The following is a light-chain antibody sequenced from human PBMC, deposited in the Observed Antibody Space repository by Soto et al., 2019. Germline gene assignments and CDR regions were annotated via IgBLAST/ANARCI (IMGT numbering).Light chain of an antibody. Sequence: QSVLTQPPSVSGAPGQSPTISPAGGSSNIGPWFDVHWYQQVSGTAPKLLIYGNSNRPSGVPDRFSGSRSGNSASLAITGLQPEDEADYYCRSYNSSMTGSVFGPGTKVTVL. CDR2: GNS. J-gene: IGLJ1*01. CDR1: SSNIGPWFD. V-gene: IGLV1-40*01. CDR3: RSYNSSMTGSV.